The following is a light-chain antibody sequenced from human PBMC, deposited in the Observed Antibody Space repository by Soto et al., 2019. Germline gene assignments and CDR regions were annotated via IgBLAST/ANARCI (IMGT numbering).Light chain of an antibody. CDR1: QSVSSY. J-gene: IGKJ4*01. CDR2: DAS. CDR3: QQRSNWLT. Sequence: EIVLTQSPATLSLSPGERATLSCRASQSVSSYLAWYQQKPGQAPRLLIYDASNRATGITARFSGSGSGTDFNETISRLAPEDFAVYYCQQRSNWLTFGGGTKVEIK. V-gene: IGKV3-11*01.